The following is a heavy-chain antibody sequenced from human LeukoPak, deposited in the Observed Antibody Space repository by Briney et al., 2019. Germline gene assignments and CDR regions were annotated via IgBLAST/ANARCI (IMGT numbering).Heavy chain of an antibody. CDR1: GFTFSSYA. J-gene: IGHJ4*02. V-gene: IGHV3-23*01. CDR3: AKATYIAVAVHFDY. D-gene: IGHD6-19*01. Sequence: GGSLRLSCSASGFTFSSYAMAWVRQAPGKGLGWVSAISGSGGNTYYADSVKGRFTISRDNSKNTLYLQMNSLRAEDTALYYCAKATYIAVAVHFDYWGQGTLVTVSS. CDR2: ISGSGGNT.